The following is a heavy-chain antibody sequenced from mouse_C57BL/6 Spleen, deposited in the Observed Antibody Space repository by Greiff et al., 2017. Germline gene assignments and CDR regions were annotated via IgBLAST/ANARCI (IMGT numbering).Heavy chain of an antibody. CDR1: GYAFSSSW. V-gene: IGHV1-82*01. D-gene: IGHD1-1*01. CDR2: IYPGDGDT. J-gene: IGHJ4*01. CDR3: ARAIYYGSSYAMDY. Sequence: QVQLQQSGPELVKPGASVKISCKASGYAFSSSWMNWVKQRPGKGLEWIGRIYPGDGDTNYNGKVKGKATLTADKSSSTAYMQLSSLTSEDSAVYFCARAIYYGSSYAMDYWGQGTSVTVSS.